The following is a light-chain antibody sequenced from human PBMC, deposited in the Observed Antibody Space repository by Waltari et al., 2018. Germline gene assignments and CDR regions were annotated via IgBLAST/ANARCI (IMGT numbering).Light chain of an antibody. V-gene: IGKV1-39*01. CDR1: QNIRDY. CDR3: QQSYTTLKFT. J-gene: IGKJ2*01. CDR2: AST. Sequence: DIEMTQSPSSLSASVGARVSITCRESQNIRDYLNWYQSRPGKAPDRLIYASTTLHSGVPSRLSGSGSVTEFTLTISSLQPEDVATYFCQQSYTTLKFTFGQGTKLEVK.